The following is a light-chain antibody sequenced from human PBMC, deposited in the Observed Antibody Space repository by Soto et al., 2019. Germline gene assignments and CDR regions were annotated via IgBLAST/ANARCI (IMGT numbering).Light chain of an antibody. V-gene: IGKV1-27*01. CDR2: AAS. J-gene: IGKJ1*01. Sequence: DIQMTQSPSSLSASVGDRVTITCRASQGISNYLAWYQHKPGKVPKLLIYAASTLQSGVPSRFSGSGSGTDFACPFSSLHPEDVATYYCQNSNSPPLTFGQGTKVEIK. CDR1: QGISNY. CDR3: QNSNSPPLT.